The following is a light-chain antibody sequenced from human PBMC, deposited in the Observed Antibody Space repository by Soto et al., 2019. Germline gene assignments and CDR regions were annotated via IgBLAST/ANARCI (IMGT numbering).Light chain of an antibody. CDR2: GAS. J-gene: IGKJ2*01. CDR1: QSVSSSY. CDR3: QLYDSSLYT. Sequence: EIVLTQSPGTLSLSPGERATLACRASQSVSSSYLAWYQQRPGQAPRLLIYGASTRATDIPDRFYGSGSGTDFTLTISRLEPEDFAVYCCQLYDSSLYTFGQGTKLEIK. V-gene: IGKV3-20*01.